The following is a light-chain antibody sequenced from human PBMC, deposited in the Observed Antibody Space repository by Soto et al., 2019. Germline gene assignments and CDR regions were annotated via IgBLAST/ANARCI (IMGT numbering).Light chain of an antibody. CDR2: AAS. J-gene: IGKJ3*01. CDR3: QQRNNYPCT. CDR1: QGISSY. V-gene: IGKV1-9*01. Sequence: DIQLTQSPSFLSASVGDRVTITCRASQGISSYLAWYQQKPGKAHNLLIYAASTLQSGVPSRFSGSGSGTEFTLTIISLQPDDFATYYCQQRNNYPCTCGPGTKVDIK.